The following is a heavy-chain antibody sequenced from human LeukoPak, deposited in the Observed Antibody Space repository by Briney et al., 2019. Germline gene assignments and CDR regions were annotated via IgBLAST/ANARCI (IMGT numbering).Heavy chain of an antibody. CDR3: ARETQNYFDY. V-gene: IGHV1-46*01. CDR2: INPSGGST. J-gene: IGHJ4*02. CDR1: GYTFTNYY. Sequence: ASVKVSCKASGYTFTNYYIHWVRQAPGQGLEWMGIINPSGGSTSYAQKFQGRVTMTRDMSTSTVYMGLSSLRSEDTAVYYCARETQNYFDYWGEGTLVTVSS.